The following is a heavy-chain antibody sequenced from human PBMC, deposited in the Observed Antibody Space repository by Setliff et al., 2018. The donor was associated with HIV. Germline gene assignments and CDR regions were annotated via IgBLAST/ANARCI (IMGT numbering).Heavy chain of an antibody. V-gene: IGHV1-69*13. Sequence: SVKVSCKAVGGTFRSKAVSWVRQAPGQGLEWMGGISPVFGTANYAQKFQDRVTITVDESTNTAYMELNSPRSDDTAVYYCARDFYDSSGYLNLGFDYWGQGSLVTVSS. CDR2: ISPVFGTA. J-gene: IGHJ4*02. D-gene: IGHD3-22*01. CDR3: ARDFYDSSGYLNLGFDY. CDR1: GGTFRSKA.